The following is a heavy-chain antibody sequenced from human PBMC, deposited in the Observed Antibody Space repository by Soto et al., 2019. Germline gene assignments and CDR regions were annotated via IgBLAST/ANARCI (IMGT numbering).Heavy chain of an antibody. D-gene: IGHD2-2*01. V-gene: IGHV4-31*03. CDR1: GGSISSGGYY. J-gene: IGHJ6*03. Sequence: ASETLSLTCTVSGGSISSGGYYWSWIRQHPGKGLEWIGYIYYSGSTYYNPSLKSRVTISVDTSKNQFSLKLSSVTAADTAVYYCARDIVVPAATRMDVWGKGTTVTVSS. CDR3: ARDIVVPAATRMDV. CDR2: IYYSGST.